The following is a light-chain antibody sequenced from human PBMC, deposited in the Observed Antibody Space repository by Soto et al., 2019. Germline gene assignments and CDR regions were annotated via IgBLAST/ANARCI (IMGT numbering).Light chain of an antibody. Sequence: EIVMTQSPGTLSVSPGEGATLFCRASQSVSSNLAWYQQKPGQAPRLLIYGASTRATGIPARFSGSGSGTEFTLTISSLQSEDFAVYYCQQYNNWWTFGQGTKVEIK. V-gene: IGKV3-15*01. CDR2: GAS. CDR1: QSVSSN. J-gene: IGKJ1*01. CDR3: QQYNNWWT.